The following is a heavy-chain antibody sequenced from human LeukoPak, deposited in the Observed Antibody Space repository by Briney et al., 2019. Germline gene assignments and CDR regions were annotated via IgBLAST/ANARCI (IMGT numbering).Heavy chain of an antibody. J-gene: IGHJ4*02. V-gene: IGHV4-4*07. D-gene: IGHD1-26*01. CDR2: FYSTGST. CDR3: ARDQYSGSHDY. Sequence: SETLSLTCTVSGGSISCYYWTWIRQPAGKGLEWIGRFYSTGSTNYNPSLKSRVTMSVDTSKNQFSLKLSSVTAADTAVYYCARDQYSGSHDYWGQGTLVTVSS. CDR1: GGSISCYY.